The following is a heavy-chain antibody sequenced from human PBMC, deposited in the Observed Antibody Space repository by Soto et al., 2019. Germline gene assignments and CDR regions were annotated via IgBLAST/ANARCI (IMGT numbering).Heavy chain of an antibody. CDR1: GYSFAGYW. CDR3: ARQIYDSDTGPNFQYYFDS. J-gene: IGHJ4*02. D-gene: IGHD3-22*01. Sequence: GESLKISCKGSGYSFAGYWITWVRQKPGKGLEWMGRIDPSDSQTYYSPSFRGHVTISVTKSITTVFLQWSSLRASDSAMYYCARQIYDSDTGPNFQYYFDSWGQGTPVTVSS. CDR2: IDPSDSQT. V-gene: IGHV5-10-1*01.